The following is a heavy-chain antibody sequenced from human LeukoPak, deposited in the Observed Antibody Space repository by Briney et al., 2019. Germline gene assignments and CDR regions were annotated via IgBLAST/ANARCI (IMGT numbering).Heavy chain of an antibody. CDR3: ARDGSGWNKNWIDP. V-gene: IGHV3-48*04. CDR2: ISNSGSTI. Sequence: GGSLRLSCAASGFTFSSYGMHWVRQAPGKGLEWISYISNSGSTIYYADSVKGRFTISRDNAQNSLHLQMNSLRAEDTAVYYCARDGSGWNKNWIDPWGQGTLVTVSS. CDR1: GFTFSSYG. D-gene: IGHD6-19*01. J-gene: IGHJ5*02.